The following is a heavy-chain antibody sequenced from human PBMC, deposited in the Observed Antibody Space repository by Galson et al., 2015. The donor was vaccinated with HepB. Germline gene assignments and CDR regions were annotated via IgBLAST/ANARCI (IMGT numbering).Heavy chain of an antibody. CDR1: GFTFSSYA. D-gene: IGHD1-26*01. Sequence: SLRLSCAASGFTFSSYAMSWVRQAPGKGLEWVSAISGSGGSTYYADSVKGRFTISRDNSKNTLYLQMNSLRAEDTAVYYCAKDLSGSYYSDYWGQGTLVTVSS. CDR3: AKDLSGSYYSDY. J-gene: IGHJ4*02. CDR2: ISGSGGST. V-gene: IGHV3-23*01.